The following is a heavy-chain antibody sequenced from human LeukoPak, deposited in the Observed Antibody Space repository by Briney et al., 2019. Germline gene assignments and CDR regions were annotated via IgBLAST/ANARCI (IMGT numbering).Heavy chain of an antibody. CDR2: ISGSVGST. CDR1: GFTFSSYA. CDR3: AKDPSSGWYVYYYYGMDV. J-gene: IGHJ6*02. V-gene: IGHV3-23*01. Sequence: GGSLRLSCAASGFTFSSYAMSWVRQAPGKGLKWVSAISGSVGSTYYADSVKGRFTISRDNSKNTLYLQMNSLRAEDTAVYYCAKDPSSGWYVYYYYGMDVWGQGTTVTVSS. D-gene: IGHD6-19*01.